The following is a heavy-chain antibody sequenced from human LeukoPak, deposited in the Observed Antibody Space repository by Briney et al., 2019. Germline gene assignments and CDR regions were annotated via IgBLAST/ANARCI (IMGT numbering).Heavy chain of an antibody. CDR1: GGSISSYY. Sequence: PETLSLTCTVSGGSISSYYWSWIRQPAGKGLEWIGRIYTSGSTNYNPSLKSRATMSVDTSKNQLSLKLSSVTAADTAVYYCARDPVGWGGNWFDPWGQGTLVTVSS. J-gene: IGHJ5*02. CDR3: ARDPVGWGGNWFDP. V-gene: IGHV4-4*07. CDR2: IYTSGST. D-gene: IGHD1-26*01.